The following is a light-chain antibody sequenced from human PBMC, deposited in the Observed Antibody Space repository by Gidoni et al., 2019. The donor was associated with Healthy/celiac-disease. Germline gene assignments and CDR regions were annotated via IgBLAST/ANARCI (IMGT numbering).Light chain of an antibody. Sequence: EMVLTQSPGTLSLSPGERATLSCRASQSVSSSYLAWYQQKPGQAPRLLIYGASSRATGIPDRFSGSGSGTDFTLTISRLSEDFAVYYCQQYGSSPYTFGQGTKLEIK. CDR2: GAS. CDR3: QQYGSSPYT. V-gene: IGKV3-20*01. CDR1: QSVSSSY. J-gene: IGKJ2*01.